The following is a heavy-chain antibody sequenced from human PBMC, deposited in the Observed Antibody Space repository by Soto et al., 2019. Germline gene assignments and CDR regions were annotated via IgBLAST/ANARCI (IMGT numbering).Heavy chain of an antibody. D-gene: IGHD3-9*01. V-gene: IGHV3-30-3*01. J-gene: IGHJ4*02. CDR3: ARDPAYYDILTGYYSKGLNY. Sequence: QVQLVESGVGVVQPGRSLRLSGAASGFTFNNYAMHWVREAPGKGLEWVAVISYDGSNKYYADSVKGRFTISRDNSKNTLYLQMNSLRAEDTAVYYCARDPAYYDILTGYYSKGLNYWGQGTLVTVSS. CDR2: ISYDGSNK. CDR1: GFTFNNYA.